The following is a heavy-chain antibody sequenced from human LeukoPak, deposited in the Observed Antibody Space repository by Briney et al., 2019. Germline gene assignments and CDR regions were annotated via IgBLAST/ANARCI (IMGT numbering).Heavy chain of an antibody. CDR1: GYTFTGYY. Sequence: ASVKVSCKASGYTFTGYYMHWVRQAPGQGLEWMGWINPNSGGTNYAQKFQGRVTMTRNTSISTAYMELSSLRSEDTAVYYCARVSRPDFDYWGQGTLVTVSS. V-gene: IGHV1-2*02. J-gene: IGHJ4*02. CDR2: INPNSGGT. CDR3: ARVSRPDFDY.